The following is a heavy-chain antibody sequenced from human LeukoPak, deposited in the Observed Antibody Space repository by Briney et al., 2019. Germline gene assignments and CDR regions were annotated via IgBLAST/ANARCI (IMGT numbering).Heavy chain of an antibody. Sequence: GGSLRLSCAASGFTFYSYWMHWVRQAPGKGLVWVSCINGDGSTSNYADSVKGRFTISGDNAKNTLYLQMNSLRAEDTAVYYCARDGGITIFGVVFDAFDIWGQGTMVTVSS. CDR3: ARDGGITIFGVVFDAFDI. V-gene: IGHV3-74*01. D-gene: IGHD3-3*01. J-gene: IGHJ3*02. CDR1: GFTFYSYW. CDR2: INGDGSTS.